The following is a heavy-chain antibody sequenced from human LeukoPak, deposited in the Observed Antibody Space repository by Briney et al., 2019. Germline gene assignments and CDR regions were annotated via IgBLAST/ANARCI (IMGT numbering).Heavy chain of an antibody. V-gene: IGHV3-53*01. CDR1: GFTVSSSY. CDR3: TKDGGLYSGSWYPSFDY. D-gene: IGHD6-13*01. CDR2: XYSGGNT. Sequence: GGSLRLSCAASGFTVSSSYMSWVRQAPGKGLXXXXXXYSGGNTYYAXXXXGRXTISRDNSKNTLYLQMNSLRAEDTAVYYSTKDGGLYSGSWYPSFDYWGQGTLVTVSS. J-gene: IGHJ4*02.